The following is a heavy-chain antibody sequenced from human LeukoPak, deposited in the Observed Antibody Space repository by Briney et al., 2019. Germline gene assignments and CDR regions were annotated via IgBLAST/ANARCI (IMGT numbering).Heavy chain of an antibody. J-gene: IGHJ4*02. D-gene: IGHD3-16*01. Sequence: PSQTLSLTCTVSGGSISSGGYYWSWIRQHPGKGLEWIGYIYYSGSTYYNPSLKSRVTISVDTSKNQFPLKLSSVTAADTAVYYCARGGDYDVVAIDYWGQGTLVTVSS. CDR2: IYYSGST. CDR1: GGSISSGGYY. CDR3: ARGGDYDVVAIDY. V-gene: IGHV4-31*03.